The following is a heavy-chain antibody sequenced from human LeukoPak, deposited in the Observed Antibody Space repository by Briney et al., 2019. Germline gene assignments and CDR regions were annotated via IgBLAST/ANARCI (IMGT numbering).Heavy chain of an antibody. Sequence: ASVKVSCKPSGYTFTSYAMNWVRQAPGQGVGRVGWIKTKIGNPTYAQGFTGRFVFSLDTSVSTAYLQISSLKAEDTAVYYCARDRLRSSWLQHSVSPIAVAGPNWFDPWGQGTLVTVSS. V-gene: IGHV7-4-1*02. D-gene: IGHD6-19*01. CDR2: IKTKIGNP. CDR1: GYTFTSYA. J-gene: IGHJ5*02. CDR3: ARDRLRSSWLQHSVSPIAVAGPNWFDP.